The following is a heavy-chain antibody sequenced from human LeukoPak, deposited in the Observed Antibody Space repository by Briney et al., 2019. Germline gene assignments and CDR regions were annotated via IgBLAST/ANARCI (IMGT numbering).Heavy chain of an antibody. CDR3: ARGRPAYYGSGSSLNWFDP. CDR2: INHSGST. V-gene: IGHV4-34*01. J-gene: IGHJ5*02. Sequence: SETLSLTCAVYGGSLSGYYWSWIRQPPGKGLEWIGEINHSGSTNYNPSLKSRVTISVDTSKNQFSLKLSSVTAADTAVYYCARGRPAYYGSGSSLNWFDPWGQGTLVTVSS. D-gene: IGHD3-10*01. CDR1: GGSLSGYY.